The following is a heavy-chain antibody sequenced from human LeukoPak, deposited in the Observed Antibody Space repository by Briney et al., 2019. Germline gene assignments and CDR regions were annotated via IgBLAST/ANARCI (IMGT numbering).Heavy chain of an antibody. V-gene: IGHV5-51*01. D-gene: IGHD6-19*01. J-gene: IGHJ3*02. CDR3: ARQKNSGWYRSLVFDI. CDR1: GYSFTNYW. CDR2: IYPGDSDT. Sequence: GESLKISFKGYGYSFTNYWIGWVRQMPGKGLEWMGIIYPGDSDTRYSPSFQGQVSISVDKSINTAYLQWRSLKASDTAMYYCARQKNSGWYRSLVFDIWGQGTKVTVSS.